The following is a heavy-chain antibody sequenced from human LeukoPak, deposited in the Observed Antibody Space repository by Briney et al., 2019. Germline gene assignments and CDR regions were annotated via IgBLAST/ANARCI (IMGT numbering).Heavy chain of an antibody. J-gene: IGHJ4*02. CDR3: ARENGHIYGYAFLDQ. CDR1: GFTVSSTY. V-gene: IGHV3-53*01. D-gene: IGHD5-18*01. CDR2: IESGGRT. Sequence: QPGGSLRLSCAASGFTVSSTYMSWVRQAPGKGLEWVSVIESGGRTYYADSVKGRFTISRDSSKNTLYLQMSSLRAEDTAFYFCARENGHIYGYAFLDQWGQGTLVTVSS.